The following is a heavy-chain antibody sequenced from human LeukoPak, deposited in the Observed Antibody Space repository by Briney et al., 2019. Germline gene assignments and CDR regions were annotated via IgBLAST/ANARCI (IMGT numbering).Heavy chain of an antibody. CDR3: ARPMGATGAFDY. Sequence: SETLSLTCTVSGGSISSSSYYWGWIRQPPGKGLEWIGSIYYSGSTYYNPSLKSRVTISVDTSKNQFSLKLSSVTAADTAVYYCARPMGATGAFDYWGQRTLVTVSS. D-gene: IGHD1-26*01. CDR1: GGSISSSSYY. J-gene: IGHJ4*02. CDR2: IYYSGST. V-gene: IGHV4-39*01.